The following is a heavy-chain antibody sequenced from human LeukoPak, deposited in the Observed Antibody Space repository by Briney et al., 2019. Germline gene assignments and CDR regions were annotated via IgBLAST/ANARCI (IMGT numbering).Heavy chain of an antibody. J-gene: IGHJ4*02. Sequence: GRSLRLSCAASGFTFSSYGMHWVRQAPGKGLEWVAVISYDGSNKYYADSVKGRFTISRDNSKNTLYLQMNSLRAEDTAVYYCAKGLWFGDYFDYWGQGTLVTVSS. CDR3: AKGLWFGDYFDY. V-gene: IGHV3-30*18. CDR2: ISYDGSNK. D-gene: IGHD3-10*01. CDR1: GFTFSSYG.